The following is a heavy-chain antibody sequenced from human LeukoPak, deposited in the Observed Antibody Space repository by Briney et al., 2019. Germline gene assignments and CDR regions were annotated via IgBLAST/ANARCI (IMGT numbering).Heavy chain of an antibody. V-gene: IGHV5-51*01. D-gene: IGHD1-14*01. CDR2: IYPGDSDT. CDR1: GYSFTSYW. Sequence: RTGESLKISCKASGYSFTSYWIGWVRQMPGKGLEWMGIIYPGDSDTRYSPSFQGQVTISADKSINTAYLRWSSLKASDTAMYFCARPPTTSPEYLQHWGQGTLVTVSS. CDR3: ARPPTTSPEYLQH. J-gene: IGHJ1*01.